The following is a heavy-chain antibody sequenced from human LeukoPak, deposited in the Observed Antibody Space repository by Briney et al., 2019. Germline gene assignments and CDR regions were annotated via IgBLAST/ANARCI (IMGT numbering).Heavy chain of an antibody. J-gene: IGHJ4*02. CDR2: IGSSGSTK. CDR3: ARGGIGYSYGYFGY. D-gene: IGHD5-18*01. Sequence: SGGSLRLSCAASGFAFTSYEMNWVRQAPGKGLEWVSYIGSSGSTKTYADSMKGRFTISRDNAKSSLYLQMNSLRAEDTAVYYCARGGIGYSYGYFGYWGQGTLVTVSS. CDR1: GFAFTSYE. V-gene: IGHV3-48*03.